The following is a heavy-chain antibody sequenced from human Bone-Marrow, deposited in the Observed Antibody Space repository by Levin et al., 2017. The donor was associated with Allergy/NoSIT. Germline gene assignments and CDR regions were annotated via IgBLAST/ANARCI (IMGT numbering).Heavy chain of an antibody. J-gene: IGHJ4*02. CDR3: ARDPFAYNFGSGSYLDY. V-gene: IGHV3-74*01. CDR2: INRGGSST. D-gene: IGHD3-10*01. Sequence: GGSLRLSCAASGFAFSNYWMHWVRQAQGKGLVWVSRINRGGSSTTYADSVKGRFTISRDNAKNTLYLQMNSLRAEDTAVYYCARDPFAYNFGSGSYLDYWGQGTLVSVSS. CDR1: GFAFSNYW.